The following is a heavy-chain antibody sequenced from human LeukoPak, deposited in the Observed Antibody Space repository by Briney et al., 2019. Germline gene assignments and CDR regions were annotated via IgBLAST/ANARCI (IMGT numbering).Heavy chain of an antibody. CDR1: GYTFTSYG. V-gene: IGHV1-18*01. CDR3: ARLGYCSSNSCYLYYHYYYMDV. J-gene: IGHJ6*03. CDR2: ISAYNGNT. D-gene: IGHD2-2*01. Sequence: ASVKVSCKASGYTFTSYGISWVRQAPGQGLEWMGWISAYNGNTNYAQKLQGRVTMTTDTSTSTAYIELRSLRSDDTAVYYCARLGYCSSNSCYLYYHYYYMDVWGKGTTVTVSS.